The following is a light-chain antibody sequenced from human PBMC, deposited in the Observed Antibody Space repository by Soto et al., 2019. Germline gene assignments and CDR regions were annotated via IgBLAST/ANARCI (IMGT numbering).Light chain of an antibody. V-gene: IGKV3-15*01. CDR3: QQYKDWPHT. CDR1: QSVSDY. J-gene: IGKJ1*01. CDR2: GAS. Sequence: ETLMTQSPATLSVSPGERAPLSGRASQSVSDYLAWYQQRPGQAPRLLIFGASTRATGFPARFSGSGSGTEFTLTISSLQSEDFAVYYCQQYKDWPHTFGQGTKVDIK.